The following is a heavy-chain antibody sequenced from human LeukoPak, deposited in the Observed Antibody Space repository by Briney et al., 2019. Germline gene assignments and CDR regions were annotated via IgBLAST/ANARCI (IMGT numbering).Heavy chain of an antibody. CDR3: ARTVQLHFPGMYYFDY. Sequence: GASVKVSCKASGYTFTSYGISWVRQAPGQGLEWMGWISAYNGNTNYAQKLQGRVTMTTDTSTSTAYMELRSLRSDDTAVYYCARTVQLHFPGMYYFDYWGQGTLVTVSS. CDR2: ISAYNGNT. CDR1: GYTFTSYG. D-gene: IGHD1-1*01. V-gene: IGHV1-18*01. J-gene: IGHJ4*02.